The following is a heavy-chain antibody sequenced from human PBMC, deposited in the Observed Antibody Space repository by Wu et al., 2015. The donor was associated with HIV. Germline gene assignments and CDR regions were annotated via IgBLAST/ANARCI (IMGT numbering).Heavy chain of an antibody. CDR3: ARVSPFQWELRGAFDI. Sequence: QVQLVQSGAEVKKPGASVKVSCKASGYTFTGYYMHWVRQAPGQGLEWMGWINPNSGGTNYAQKFQGRVTMTRDTSISTAYMELSRLRSDDTAVYYCARVSPFQWELRGAFDIWGQGTSRSPSLQ. J-gene: IGHJ3*02. CDR2: INPNSGGT. D-gene: IGHD1-26*01. V-gene: IGHV1-2*02. CDR1: GYTFTGYY.